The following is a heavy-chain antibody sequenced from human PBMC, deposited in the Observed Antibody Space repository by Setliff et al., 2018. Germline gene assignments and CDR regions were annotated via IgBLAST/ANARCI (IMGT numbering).Heavy chain of an antibody. V-gene: IGHV4-4*07. J-gene: IGHJ5*02. CDR2: IYTSGST. CDR3: ARDHLVGYDSRGYFP. CDR1: GDSINSDY. D-gene: IGHD3-22*01. Sequence: SETLSLTCSVYGDSINSDYWAWIRQTPGKGLEWIGRIYTSGSTNYNPSLKSRVTMSIDTSKNQFSLKLTSVTAADTAVYYCARDHLVGYDSRGYFPWGQGTLVTVSS.